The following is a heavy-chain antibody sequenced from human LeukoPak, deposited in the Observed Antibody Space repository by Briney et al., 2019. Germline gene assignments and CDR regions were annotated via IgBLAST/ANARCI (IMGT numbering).Heavy chain of an antibody. CDR2: ISGSGSTI. CDR1: RFSFSSYA. J-gene: IGHJ3*01. V-gene: IGHV3-48*03. D-gene: IGHD6-19*01. CDR3: ATVYNSGSYSALHF. Sequence: QPGGSLRLSCAASRFSFSSYAMIWVRQSPGKGLEWISYISGSGSTIYYADSVKGRFTISRDNARNSLYLQMRSLRAEDTAVYYCATVYNSGSYSALHFWGQGTMVTVSS.